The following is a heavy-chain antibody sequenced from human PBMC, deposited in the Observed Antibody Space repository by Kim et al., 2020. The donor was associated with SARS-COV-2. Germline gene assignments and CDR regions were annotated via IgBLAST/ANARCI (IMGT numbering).Heavy chain of an antibody. V-gene: IGHV4-59*13. D-gene: IGHD7-27*01. CDR3: ARGTGEFDY. CDR1: GGSISSYY. J-gene: IGHJ4*02. Sequence: SETLSLTCTVSGGSISSYYWSWIRQPPGKGLEWIGYIYYSGSTNYNPSLKSRVTISVDTSKNQFSLKLSSVTAADTAVYYCARGTGEFDYWGQGTLVTVSS. CDR2: IYYSGST.